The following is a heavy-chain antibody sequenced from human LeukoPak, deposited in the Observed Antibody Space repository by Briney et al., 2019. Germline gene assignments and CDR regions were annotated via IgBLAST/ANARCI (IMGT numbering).Heavy chain of an antibody. CDR3: ARGEYDFDI. J-gene: IGHJ3*02. V-gene: IGHV1-46*01. D-gene: IGHD3-10*01. CDR1: GYTFTSYY. CDR2: VNPSGGST. Sequence: ASVTVSFTASGYTFTSYYIHWVRQAPGQGLEWMGIVNPSGGSTTYTQKFQGRVTMTRDTSTSTVYMELSSLRSEDTAVYYCARGEYDFDIWGQGTMVTVSS.